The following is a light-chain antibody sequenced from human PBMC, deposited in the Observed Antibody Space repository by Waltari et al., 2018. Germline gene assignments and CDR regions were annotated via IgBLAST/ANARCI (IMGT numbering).Light chain of an antibody. V-gene: IGKV3-15*01. CDR2: GAS. CDR3: QQYNNWPSLT. CDR1: QSVSRN. Sequence: EIVMTQSPATLSVSPGERATLSCRASQSVSRNLAWYQQNPGHAPRLLFYGASNRATGLPARFSGGGSGTEFTLTISSLQSEDFAVYYCQQYNNWPSLTFGGGTKVEIK. J-gene: IGKJ4*01.